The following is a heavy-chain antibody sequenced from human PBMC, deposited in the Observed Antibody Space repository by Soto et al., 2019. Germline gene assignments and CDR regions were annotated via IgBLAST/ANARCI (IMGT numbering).Heavy chain of an antibody. D-gene: IGHD5-12*01. CDR3: AKDPKSGYDLALGRYYGMDV. J-gene: IGHJ6*02. CDR2: ISYDGSNK. CDR1: GFTFSSYG. V-gene: IGHV3-30*18. Sequence: GGSLRLSCAASGFTFSSYGMHWVRQAPGKGLEWVAVISYDGSNKYYADSVKGRFTISRDNSKNTLYLQMNSLRAEDTAVYYCAKDPKSGYDLALGRYYGMDVWGQGTTVTVSS.